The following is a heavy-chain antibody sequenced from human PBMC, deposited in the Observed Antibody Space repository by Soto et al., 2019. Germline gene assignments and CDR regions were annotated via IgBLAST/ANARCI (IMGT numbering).Heavy chain of an antibody. CDR3: ARERTGTTSMDV. Sequence: QVQLVQSGAEVKKPGASVKVSCKASGYTFTSYDINWVRQATGQGLEWMGWMNPNTGNTGYAQKFQGRVTMTRNTSINTAYMELSSLRSEDTAVYYCARERTGTTSMDVWGQGTTVTVSS. CDR1: GYTFTSYD. J-gene: IGHJ6*02. V-gene: IGHV1-8*01. CDR2: MNPNTGNT. D-gene: IGHD1-1*01.